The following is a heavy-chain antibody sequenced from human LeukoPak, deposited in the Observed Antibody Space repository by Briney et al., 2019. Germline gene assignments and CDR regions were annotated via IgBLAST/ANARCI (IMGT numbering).Heavy chain of an antibody. D-gene: IGHD2-2*01. CDR2: ISYDGSNK. J-gene: IGHJ4*02. CDR3: ARDQFTNGGKKDY. CDR1: GFTFSSYA. Sequence: PGRSLRLSCAASGFTFSSYAMHWVRKAPGKGLEWVAVISYDGSNKYYADSVKGRFTISRDNSKNTLYLQMNSLRAEDTAVYYCARDQFTNGGKKDYWGQGTLVTVSS. V-gene: IGHV3-30-3*01.